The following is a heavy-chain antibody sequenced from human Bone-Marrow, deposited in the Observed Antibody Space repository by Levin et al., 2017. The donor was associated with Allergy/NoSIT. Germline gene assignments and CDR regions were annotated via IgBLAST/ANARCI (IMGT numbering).Heavy chain of an antibody. CDR1: GGSISTYY. V-gene: IGHV4-59*13. CDR3: ARDGSERVFGPNYYYAMDV. D-gene: IGHD3/OR15-3a*01. J-gene: IGHJ6*02. Sequence: SETLSLTCSVSGGSISTYYWTWIRHPPGKGLEWIGNVFSGGSPSYNPSLKSRLTISIDTSKSHFSLRLSSVTAADTAVYYCARDGSERVFGPNYYYAMDVWGQGTTVTVSS. CDR2: VFSGGSP.